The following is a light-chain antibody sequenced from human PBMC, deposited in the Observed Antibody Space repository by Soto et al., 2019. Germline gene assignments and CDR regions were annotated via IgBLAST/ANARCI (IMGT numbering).Light chain of an antibody. J-gene: IGLJ1*01. CDR2: GVS. CDR1: SSDVSHYTYNF. Sequence: QSALTQPRSVSGSPGQSLTISCSGTSSDVSHYTYNFVSWYQQHPGKAPKLLIYGVSKRPSGVPDRFSGSKSGDTASLTISGLQAEDEADYYCCSYTGSYTYVFATGTKLTVL. CDR3: CSYTGSYTYV. V-gene: IGLV2-11*01.